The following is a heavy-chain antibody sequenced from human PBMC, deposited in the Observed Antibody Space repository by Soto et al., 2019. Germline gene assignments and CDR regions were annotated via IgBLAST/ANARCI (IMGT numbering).Heavy chain of an antibody. CDR1: GFTFSSYG. CDR3: AKRYYDFWSGYYGFPYYYYGMDV. D-gene: IGHD3-3*01. Sequence: GGSLRLSCAASGFTFSSYGMHWVRQAPGKGLEWVAVISYDGSNKYYADSVKGRFTISRDNSKNTLYLQMNSLRAEDTAVYYCAKRYYDFWSGYYGFPYYYYGMDVWGQGTTVTVSS. J-gene: IGHJ6*02. V-gene: IGHV3-30*18. CDR2: ISYDGSNK.